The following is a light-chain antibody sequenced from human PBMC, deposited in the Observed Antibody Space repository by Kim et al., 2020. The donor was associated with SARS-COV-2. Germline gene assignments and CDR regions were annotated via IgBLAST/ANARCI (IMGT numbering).Light chain of an antibody. Sequence: SYELTQPPSVSVAPGKTARITCGGNNIGSKSVHWYQQKPGQAPVLVITYNRDRPSGIPERFSGSNSGNTATLTNSRVEAGDEADYYCQVWDSGSDQWVFGGGTQLTVL. V-gene: IGLV3-21*04. J-gene: IGLJ3*02. CDR2: YNR. CDR1: NIGSKS. CDR3: QVWDSGSDQWV.